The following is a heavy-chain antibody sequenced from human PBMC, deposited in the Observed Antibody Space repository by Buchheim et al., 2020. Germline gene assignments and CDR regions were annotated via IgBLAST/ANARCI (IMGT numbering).Heavy chain of an antibody. Sequence: QVQLQESGPGLVKTSQTLSLTCTVSGGSISSGDYYWSWIRQPPGKGLEWIGYIYYSGCTYYNPSLKSRVTISVNTSKHHLSLKLSSVTAADTAVYYCAREEVRSSLYFDYWGQGTL. CDR1: GGSISSGDYY. CDR2: IYYSGCT. CDR3: AREEVRSSLYFDY. V-gene: IGHV4-30-4*01. J-gene: IGHJ4*02.